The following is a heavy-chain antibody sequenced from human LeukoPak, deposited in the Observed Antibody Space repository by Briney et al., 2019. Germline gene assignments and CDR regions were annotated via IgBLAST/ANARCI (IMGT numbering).Heavy chain of an antibody. Sequence: GGSLGLSCVVSGIPFSDYYMNWIRQAPGKGLEWISYISSSNSYRDYAASVKGRFTISRDNAKNVLYLQMNSLRVEDTAVYYCAAGTAADYWGLGTLVAVSS. CDR3: AAGTAADY. J-gene: IGHJ4*02. CDR2: ISSSNSYR. D-gene: IGHD6-13*01. CDR1: GIPFSDYY. V-gene: IGHV3-11*03.